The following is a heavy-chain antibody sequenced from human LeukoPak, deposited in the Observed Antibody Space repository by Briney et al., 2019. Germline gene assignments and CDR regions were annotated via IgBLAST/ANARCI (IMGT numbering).Heavy chain of an antibody. D-gene: IGHD3-10*01. CDR2: ISYDGSNK. CDR1: GFNFSAYG. Sequence: PGGSLRLSCAASGFNFSAYGMHWVRQAPGKGLEWVAVISYDGSNKYYADSVKGRFTISRDNSKNTLYLQMNSLRAEDTAVYYCARPGQTYYYYYMDVWGKGTTVTVSS. J-gene: IGHJ6*03. CDR3: ARPGQTYYYYYMDV. V-gene: IGHV3-30*19.